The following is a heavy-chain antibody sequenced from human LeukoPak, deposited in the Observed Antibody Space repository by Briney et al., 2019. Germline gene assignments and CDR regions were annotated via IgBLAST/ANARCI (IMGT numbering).Heavy chain of an antibody. Sequence: SETLSLTCTVSGGSISSSSYYWGWIRQPPGKGLEWIGSIYYSGSTYYNPSLKSRVTISVDTSKNQFSLKLSSVTAADTAVYYCARDNARRGDIVVVPAAKGNWFDPWGQGTLVTVSS. V-gene: IGHV4-39*02. CDR2: IYYSGST. CDR3: ARDNARRGDIVVVPAAKGNWFDP. J-gene: IGHJ5*02. D-gene: IGHD2-2*01. CDR1: GGSISSSSYY.